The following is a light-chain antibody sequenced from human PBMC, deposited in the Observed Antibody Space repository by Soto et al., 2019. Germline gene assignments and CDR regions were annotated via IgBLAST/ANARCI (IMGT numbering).Light chain of an antibody. Sequence: QSVLTQPPSTSGTPGQRVTIYCSGSSSNVGSNDVYWYQHVPGAAPNLLIYRNNRRPSGVPDRFSGSKSGSAVSLAIGGLRSEDEADYYCASWDDTLSGPVFGGGTKVTVL. CDR3: ASWDDTLSGPV. CDR2: RNN. V-gene: IGLV1-47*01. CDR1: SSNVGSND. J-gene: IGLJ3*02.